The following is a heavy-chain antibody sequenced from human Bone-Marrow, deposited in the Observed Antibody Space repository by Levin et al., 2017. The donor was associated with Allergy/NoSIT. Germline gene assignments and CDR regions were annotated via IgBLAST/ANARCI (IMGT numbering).Heavy chain of an antibody. J-gene: IGHJ1*01. CDR2: IYPGDSET. CDR1: GYNFSTYW. Sequence: GESLKISCQGFGYNFSTYWIGWVRQMSGKGLEWMGIIYPGDSETRYSPSFEGQVRMSVDKSISTAYLQWSSLKASDTAMYYCARRGCPGTSCSFQYWGQGTLVTVSS. CDR3: ARRGCPGTSCSFQY. V-gene: IGHV5-51*01. D-gene: IGHD2-2*01.